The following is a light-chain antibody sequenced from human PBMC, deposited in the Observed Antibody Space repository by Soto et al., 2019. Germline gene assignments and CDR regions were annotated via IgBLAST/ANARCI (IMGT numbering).Light chain of an antibody. V-gene: IGLV2-14*03. Sequence: QSALTQPASVSGSPGQSITISCTGTSSDVGAYHYVSWYQRHPGKVPKLMIYDVSNRPSGVSNRFSGSKSGNTASLTISGLQAEDEGDYYCSSYSNSRTLVFGGGTKLTVL. CDR2: DVS. CDR3: SSYSNSRTLV. J-gene: IGLJ2*01. CDR1: SSDVGAYHY.